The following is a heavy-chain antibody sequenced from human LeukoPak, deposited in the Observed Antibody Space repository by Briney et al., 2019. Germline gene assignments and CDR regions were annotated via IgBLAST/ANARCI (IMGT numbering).Heavy chain of an antibody. D-gene: IGHD7-27*01. CDR3: AKDGGLWVSAHWGDS. Sequence: PGGSLRLPCLTSGFTLSTNAMSWVRQAPGKGLEWISGISGSGASTYYADSVKGRFTVSRDNSKNTLFLQMNSLRAEDTAVYYCAKDGGLWVSAHWGDSWGRGTLVAVSS. CDR2: ISGSGAST. J-gene: IGHJ4*02. CDR1: GFTLSTNA. V-gene: IGHV3-23*01.